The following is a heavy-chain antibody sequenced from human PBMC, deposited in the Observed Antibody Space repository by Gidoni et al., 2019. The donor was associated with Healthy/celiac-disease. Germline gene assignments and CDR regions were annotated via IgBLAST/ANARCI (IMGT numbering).Heavy chain of an antibody. D-gene: IGHD6-13*01. J-gene: IGHJ4*02. CDR1: GGSIGSSSYD. V-gene: IGHV4-39*01. CDR2: IYYRGST. Sequence: QLQLQESSPGRVKPSETLSLSCTVSGGSIGSSSYDWGWIRQPPGKGLEWIGSIYYRGSTYYNPSLTSRVTISVDTSKNQFSLKLSSVTAADTAVYSCASTHPPCIAAAGEWGQGTLVTVSS. CDR3: ASTHPPCIAAAGE.